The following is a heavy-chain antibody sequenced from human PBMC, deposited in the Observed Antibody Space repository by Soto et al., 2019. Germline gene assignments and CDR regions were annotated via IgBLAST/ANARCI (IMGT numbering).Heavy chain of an antibody. D-gene: IGHD3-9*01. V-gene: IGHV4-39*01. CDR3: ASYLYYDILTGYHHRNFDY. CDR2: IYYSGST. CDR1: GGSISSSSYY. J-gene: IGHJ4*02. Sequence: QLQLQESGPGLVKPSETLSLTCSVSGGSISSSSYYWGWIRQPPGKGLEWIGSIYYSGSTYYNPSLKSRVTISVDTSKNQFSLKLSSVTAADTAVYYCASYLYYDILTGYHHRNFDYWGQGTLVTVSS.